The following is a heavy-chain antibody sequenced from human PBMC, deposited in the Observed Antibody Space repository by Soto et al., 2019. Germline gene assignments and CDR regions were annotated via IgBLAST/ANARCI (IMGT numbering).Heavy chain of an antibody. Sequence: ASVKVSCKASGGTFSSYTISWVRQAPGQRLEWMGRIIPILGIANYAQKFQGRVTITADKSTSTAYMELSSLRSEDTAVYYCAREVYSSGWDYWYFDLWGRGTLVTVS. CDR2: IIPILGIA. V-gene: IGHV1-69*04. J-gene: IGHJ2*01. CDR1: GGTFSSYT. CDR3: AREVYSSGWDYWYFDL. D-gene: IGHD6-19*01.